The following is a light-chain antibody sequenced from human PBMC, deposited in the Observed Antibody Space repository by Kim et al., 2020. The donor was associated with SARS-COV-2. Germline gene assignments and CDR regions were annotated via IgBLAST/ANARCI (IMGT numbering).Light chain of an antibody. Sequence: DIQLTQSPSFLSASVGDRVTITCRASQGISSYLAWYQQKPGKAPKLLIYAASTLQSGVPSRFSGSGSGTEFTLTISSLQPEDFATYYCQQINSYPRLTLGGRTKGDIK. CDR3: QQINSYPRLT. J-gene: IGKJ4*01. V-gene: IGKV1-9*01. CDR2: AAS. CDR1: QGISSY.